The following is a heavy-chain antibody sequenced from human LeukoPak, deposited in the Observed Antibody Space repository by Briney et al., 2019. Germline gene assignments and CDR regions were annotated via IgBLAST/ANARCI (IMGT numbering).Heavy chain of an antibody. CDR3: ARGFLGYCSGGSCYPYNWFDP. CDR2: INHSGST. Sequence: PSETLSLTCAVYGGSFSGYYWSWIRQPPGKGLEWIGEINHSGSTNYNPSLKSRVTISVDTSKNQFSLKLSSVTAADTAVYYCARGFLGYCSGGSCYPYNWFDPWGQGTLVTVSS. D-gene: IGHD2-15*01. J-gene: IGHJ5*02. V-gene: IGHV4-34*01. CDR1: GGSFSGYY.